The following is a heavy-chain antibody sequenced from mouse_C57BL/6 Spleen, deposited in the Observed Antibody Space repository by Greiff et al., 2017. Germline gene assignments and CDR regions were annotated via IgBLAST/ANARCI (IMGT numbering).Heavy chain of an antibody. Sequence: QVQLQQPGAELVKPGASVKLSCKASGYTFTSYWMHWVKQRPGQGLEWIGMIHPNSGSTNYNEKFKSKATLTVDNSSNTAYMQLSSLTSEDSAVYYCASSISTVHAKEYWGPGTSVTVS. V-gene: IGHV1-64*01. CDR3: ASSISTVHAKEY. J-gene: IGHJ4*01. D-gene: IGHD1-1*01. CDR2: IHPNSGST. CDR1: GYTFTSYW.